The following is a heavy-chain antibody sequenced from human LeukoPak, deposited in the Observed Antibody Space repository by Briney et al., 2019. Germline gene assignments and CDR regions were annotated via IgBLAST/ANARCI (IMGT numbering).Heavy chain of an antibody. CDR2: ISGYNGNT. D-gene: IGHD3-22*01. J-gene: IGHJ3*02. Sequence: ASVKVSCKASGYTFTTNNINWGRQPPGQGREWRGWISGYNGNTNYEQKPQRRVTITTDTSTSTAYMALRSLKSDDTPVYYCASLKNYYDSSGYLVTDAFDIWGQGTMVTVSS. V-gene: IGHV1-18*01. CDR3: ASLKNYYDSSGYLVTDAFDI. CDR1: GYTFTTNN.